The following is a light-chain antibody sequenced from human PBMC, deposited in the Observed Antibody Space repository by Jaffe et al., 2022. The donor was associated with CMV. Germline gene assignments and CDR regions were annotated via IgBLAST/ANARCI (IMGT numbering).Light chain of an antibody. Sequence: QSVLTQPPSASGTPGQRVTISCSGSSSNIGSNYVYWYQHLPGTAPKLLIHRNNQRPSGVPDRFSGSKSGTSASLAISGLRSEDEADYYCATWDDVLRGSIWIFGGGTKLTVL. V-gene: IGLV1-47*01. CDR2: RNN. J-gene: IGLJ2*01. CDR1: SSNIGSNY. CDR3: ATWDDVLRGSIWI.